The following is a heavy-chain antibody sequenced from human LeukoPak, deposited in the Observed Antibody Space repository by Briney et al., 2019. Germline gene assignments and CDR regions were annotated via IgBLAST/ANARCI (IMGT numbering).Heavy chain of an antibody. CDR3: ARITGTTGTTFPFYYYYYMDV. Sequence: ASVKVSCRASGYTFTANTMHWVRQAPGHRLEWMGWINAGNGDTRYSQRFQGRVTITRDTSASTAYMELSSLRSEDTAVYYCARITGTTGTTFPFYYYYYMDVWGKGTTVTVSS. J-gene: IGHJ6*03. D-gene: IGHD1-1*01. CDR1: GYTFTANT. CDR2: INAGNGDT. V-gene: IGHV1-3*01.